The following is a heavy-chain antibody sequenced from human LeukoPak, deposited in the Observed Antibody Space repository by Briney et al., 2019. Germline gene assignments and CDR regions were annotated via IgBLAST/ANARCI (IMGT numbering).Heavy chain of an antibody. V-gene: IGHV3-74*01. J-gene: IGHJ4*02. CDR1: GFTFSSYW. D-gene: IGHD3-22*01. Sequence: SLRLSCAASGFTFSSYWMHWVRQAPGKGLVWVSRINTDGSSTSYADSVKGRFTISRDNAKNTLYLQMNSLRAEDTAVYYCARDPYYYDSSGYTGMDYWGQGTLVTVSA. CDR2: INTDGSST. CDR3: ARDPYYYDSSGYTGMDY.